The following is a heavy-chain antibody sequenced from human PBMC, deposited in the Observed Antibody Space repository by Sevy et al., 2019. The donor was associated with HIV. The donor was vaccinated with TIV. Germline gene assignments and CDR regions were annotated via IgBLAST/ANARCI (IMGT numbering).Heavy chain of an antibody. V-gene: IGHV3-48*03. J-gene: IGHJ4*02. CDR2: ISNSGTTI. CDR1: GFTFSSYE. CDR3: ARDLPPSATTVAHFDC. Sequence: GGSLRLSCAASGFTFSSYEMSWVRQAPGKGLEWVSYISNSGTTIYYSDSVKGRFTISRDNARSSLYLQMNSLRAEDTAIYYCARDLPPSATTVAHFDCWGQGTLVTVSS. D-gene: IGHD4-17*01.